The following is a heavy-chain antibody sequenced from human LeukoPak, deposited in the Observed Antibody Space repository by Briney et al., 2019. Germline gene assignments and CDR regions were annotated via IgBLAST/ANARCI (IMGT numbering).Heavy chain of an antibody. J-gene: IGHJ4*02. CDR2: IIPIFGTA. V-gene: IGHV1-69*01. CDR1: GGTFSSYA. CDR3: ARAASYCSSTSCYTLDD. D-gene: IGHD2-2*01. Sequence: GSSVKVSCKASGGTFSSYAISWVRQAPGQGLEWMGGIIPIFGTANYAQKFQGRVTITADESTSTAYMELSSLRSEDTAVYYCARAASYCSSTSCYTLDDWGQGTLVTVSS.